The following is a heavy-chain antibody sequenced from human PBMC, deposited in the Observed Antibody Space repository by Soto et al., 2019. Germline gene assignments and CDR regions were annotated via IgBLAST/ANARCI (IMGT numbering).Heavy chain of an antibody. J-gene: IGHJ4*02. CDR2: ISGSGGST. CDR1: GFTFSSYA. CDR3: AKGPGIAVAATHY. Sequence: EVQLLESGGGLVQPGGSLRLSCAASGFTFSSYAMSWVRQAPGKGLEWVSAISGSGGSTYYADSVKGRFTISRDNSKNTLYLPMNSLRAEDTAVYYCAKGPGIAVAATHYWGQGTLVTVSS. V-gene: IGHV3-23*01. D-gene: IGHD6-19*01.